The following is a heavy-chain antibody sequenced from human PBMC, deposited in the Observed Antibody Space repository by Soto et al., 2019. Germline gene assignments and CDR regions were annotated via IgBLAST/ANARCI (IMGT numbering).Heavy chain of an antibody. CDR1: GYTFTGYY. D-gene: IGHD6-6*01. J-gene: IGHJ6*02. CDR3: ARDRSPISSSSGRRGYYYGMDV. Sequence: ASVKVSCKASGYTFTGYYMHWVRQAPGQGLEWMGWINPNSGGTNYAQKFQGRVTITADKSTSTAYMELSSLRSEDTAVHYCARDRSPISSSSGRRGYYYGMDVWGQGTTVTVSS. CDR2: INPNSGGT. V-gene: IGHV1-2*02.